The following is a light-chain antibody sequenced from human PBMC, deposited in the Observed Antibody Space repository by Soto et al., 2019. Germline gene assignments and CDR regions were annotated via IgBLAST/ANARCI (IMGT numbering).Light chain of an antibody. CDR1: QSVSNN. CDR3: QQYYNWPGT. CDR2: GAS. Sequence: VLTQYTATLSVAPGERATLSCRASQSVSNNLAWYQQKRGQAPSLLISGASTRATGIPARFSGSGSGTEFTLTISSLQSEDFALYYCQQYYNWPGTFGQGTKVDIK. V-gene: IGKV3-15*01. J-gene: IGKJ1*01.